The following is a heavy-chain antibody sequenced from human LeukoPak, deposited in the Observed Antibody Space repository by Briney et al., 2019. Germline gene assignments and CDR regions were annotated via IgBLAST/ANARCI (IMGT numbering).Heavy chain of an antibody. D-gene: IGHD3-16*01. J-gene: IGHJ4*02. CDR2: ISSSSSYI. CDR1: GFTFSSYA. V-gene: IGHV3-21*01. CDR3: ARGTGLGGYFDY. Sequence: PGGSLRLSCAASGFTFSSYAMSWVRQAPGKGLEWVSSISSSSSYIYYADSVKGRFTISRDNAKNSLYLQMNSLRAEDTAVYYCARGTGLGGYFDYWGQGTLVTVSS.